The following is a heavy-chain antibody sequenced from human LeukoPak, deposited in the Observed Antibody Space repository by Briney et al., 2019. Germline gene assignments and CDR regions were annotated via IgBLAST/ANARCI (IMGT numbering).Heavy chain of an antibody. Sequence: SETLSLTCTVSGGSISSYYWSWIRQPPGKGLEWIGYIYYSGSINYNPSLKSRVTISVDTSKNQFSLKLSSVTAADTAVYYCAREMDGYYYYGMDVWGQGTTVTVSS. CDR2: IYYSGSI. D-gene: IGHD2-8*01. J-gene: IGHJ6*02. V-gene: IGHV4-59*01. CDR3: AREMDGYYYYGMDV. CDR1: GGSISSYY.